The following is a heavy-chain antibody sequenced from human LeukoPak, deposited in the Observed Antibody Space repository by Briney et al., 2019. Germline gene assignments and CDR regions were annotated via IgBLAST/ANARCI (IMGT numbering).Heavy chain of an antibody. D-gene: IGHD3-22*01. CDR3: ARFEIVVDYYYMDV. CDR1: GYTFTSYD. J-gene: IGHJ6*03. V-gene: IGHV1-8*01. CDR2: MNPNSGNT. Sequence: ASVKVSCKASGYTFTSYDSNWVRQATGQGLEWMGWMNPNSGNTGYAQKFQGRVTMTRNTSISTAYMELSSLRSEDTAVYYCARFEIVVDYYYMDVWGKGTTVTVSS.